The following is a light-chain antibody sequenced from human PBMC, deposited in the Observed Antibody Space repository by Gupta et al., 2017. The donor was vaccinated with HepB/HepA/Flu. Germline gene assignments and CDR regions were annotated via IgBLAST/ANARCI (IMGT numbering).Light chain of an antibody. Sequence: QSALTQPASVSGSPGQSITISCTGTSSDVGSYNLVSWYQQHPGKAPKLMIYEVSKRPSGVSNRFSGSKSGNTASLTISGLQAEDEADYYCCSYAGSSTCVVFGGGIKLTVL. V-gene: IGLV2-23*02. J-gene: IGLJ2*01. CDR3: CSYAGSSTCVV. CDR2: EVS. CDR1: SSDVGSYNL.